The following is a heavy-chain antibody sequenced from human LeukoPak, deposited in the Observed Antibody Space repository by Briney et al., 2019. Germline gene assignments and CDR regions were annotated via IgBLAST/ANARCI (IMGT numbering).Heavy chain of an antibody. CDR1: GFTFSDYY. CDR3: ARDEHTGGPNWFDP. V-gene: IGHV3-11*01. CDR2: ISSSGSTI. D-gene: IGHD1/OR15-1a*01. Sequence: GGSLRLSCAASGFTFSDYYMSWIRQAPGKGLEWVSYISSSGSTIYYADSVKGRFTISRDNAKNSLYLQMNSLRAEDTAVYYCARDEHTGGPNWFDPWGQGTLVTVSS. J-gene: IGHJ5*02.